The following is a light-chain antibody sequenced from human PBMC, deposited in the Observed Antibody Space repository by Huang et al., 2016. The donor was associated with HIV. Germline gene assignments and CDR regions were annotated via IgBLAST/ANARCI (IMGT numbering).Light chain of an antibody. CDR1: QDINNY. CDR2: AAS. Sequence: DIQMAQSPSSLSASVGDRVTITCRASQDINNYLAWYQQKPGKVPKLLSYAASTLQSGVPSRFSGSGSGTHFTLTISSLQPEDVATYYCQKYNSAPPTFGQGTKVEIK. V-gene: IGKV1-27*01. CDR3: QKYNSAPPT. J-gene: IGKJ1*01.